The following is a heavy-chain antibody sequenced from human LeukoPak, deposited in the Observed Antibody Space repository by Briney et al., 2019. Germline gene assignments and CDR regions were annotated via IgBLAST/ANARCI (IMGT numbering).Heavy chain of an antibody. CDR3: AREMEVGVGDAFDT. CDR1: GYTFTSYG. V-gene: IGHV1-18*01. Sequence: VKVSCKASGYTFTSYGISWVRQAPGQGLEWMGWIGAYNGNTNYAQKLQGRVTMTTDTSTSTAYMELRSLRSDDTAVYYCAREMEVGVGDAFDTWGQGTMVTVSS. J-gene: IGHJ3*02. D-gene: IGHD1-26*01. CDR2: IGAYNGNT.